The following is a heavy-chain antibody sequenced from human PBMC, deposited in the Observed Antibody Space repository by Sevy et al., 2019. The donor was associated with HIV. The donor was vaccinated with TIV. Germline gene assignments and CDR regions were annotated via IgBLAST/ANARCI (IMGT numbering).Heavy chain of an antibody. CDR1: GYTFSSYG. CDR3: ARDTYYYHTNDAFDI. D-gene: IGHD3-22*01. Sequence: ASVKVSCKASGYTFSSYGISWVRQAPGQGLEWMGWISVHTGNTNFGQKIQGRLTMTTETSTGTAYMELRSLRSDETAMYYCARDTYYYHTNDAFDIWGQGTMVTVSS. J-gene: IGHJ3*02. V-gene: IGHV1-18*01. CDR2: ISVHTGNT.